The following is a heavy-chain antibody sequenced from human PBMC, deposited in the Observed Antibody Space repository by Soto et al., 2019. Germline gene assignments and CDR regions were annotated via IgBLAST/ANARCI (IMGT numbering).Heavy chain of an antibody. CDR1: GFTFSNYA. D-gene: IGHD3-22*01. V-gene: IGHV3-23*01. CDR3: AKDPAIVVVTKSFDY. CDR2: ISGSGGST. Sequence: HPGGSLRLSCAASGFTFSNYAMSWVRQAPGKGLEWVSVISGSGGSTHYADSAKGRFTISRDNSKNTLYLQMNSLRAEDTATYYCAKDPAIVVVTKSFDYWGQGTLVTVSS. J-gene: IGHJ4*02.